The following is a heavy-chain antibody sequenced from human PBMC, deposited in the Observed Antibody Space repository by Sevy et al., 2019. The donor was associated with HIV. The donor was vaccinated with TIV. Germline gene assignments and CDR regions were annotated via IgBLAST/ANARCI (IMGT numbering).Heavy chain of an antibody. V-gene: IGHV3-7*01. CDR2: IKQDGSEI. J-gene: IGHJ3*02. CDR1: GFTFSSNW. CDR3: ARERGISFIVGATTGAFDI. Sequence: GGSLRLSCAASGFTFSSNWMSWVRQAPGKGLEWVANIKQDGSEIYYVDSVKGRFTISRDNAKNSLYLQMSSLRAEDTAVYYCARERGISFIVGATTGAFDIWGQGPMVTVSS. D-gene: IGHD1-26*01.